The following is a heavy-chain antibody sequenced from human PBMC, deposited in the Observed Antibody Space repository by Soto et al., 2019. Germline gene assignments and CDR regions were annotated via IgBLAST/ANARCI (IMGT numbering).Heavy chain of an antibody. CDR2: ISAYNGNT. J-gene: IGHJ5*02. Sequence: QVQLVQSGAEVKKPGASVKVSCKASGYTFTSYGISWVRQAPGQGLEWMGWISAYNGNTNYAQKLQGRVTMTTDTSTSTAYLELRSLRSDDTAVYYCARRIRITRLGSGIINWFDPWGQGTLVTVSS. V-gene: IGHV1-18*01. CDR1: GYTFTSYG. D-gene: IGHD3-10*01. CDR3: ARRIRITRLGSGIINWFDP.